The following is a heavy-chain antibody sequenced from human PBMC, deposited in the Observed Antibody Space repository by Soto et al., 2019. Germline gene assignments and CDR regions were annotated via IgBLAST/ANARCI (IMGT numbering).Heavy chain of an antibody. CDR3: ARDVLGGVVVVTAKGLDY. CDR1: GGTFSSYA. V-gene: IGHV1-69*01. Sequence: QVQLVQSGAEVKKPGSSVKVSCKASGGTFSSYAISWVRQAPGQGLEWMGGIIPIFGTANYAQKFQGRVTITADESTSTAYMELSSLRSEDTAVYYCARDVLGGVVVVTAKGLDYWGQGTLVTVSS. J-gene: IGHJ4*02. CDR2: IIPIFGTA. D-gene: IGHD2-21*02.